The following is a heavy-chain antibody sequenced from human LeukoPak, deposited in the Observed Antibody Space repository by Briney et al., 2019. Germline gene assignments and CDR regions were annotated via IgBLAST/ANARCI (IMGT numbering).Heavy chain of an antibody. CDR3: ARGVGWFDP. D-gene: IGHD3-3*01. CDR2: IYYSGST. CDR1: GGSISSYY. J-gene: IGHJ5*02. V-gene: IGHV4-59*12. Sequence: PSETLSLTCTVSGGSISSYYWSWIRQPPGKGLEWIGHIYYSGSTNYNPSLKSRVTISIDTSKNQFSLRLSSVTAADTAVYYCARGVGWFDPWGQGTLVTVSS.